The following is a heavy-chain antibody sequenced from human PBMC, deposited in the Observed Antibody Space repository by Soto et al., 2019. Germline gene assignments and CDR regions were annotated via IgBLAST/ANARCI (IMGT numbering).Heavy chain of an antibody. Sequence: PGGSLKLSCVVSGFTFSSHSMNWVRQAPGKGLEWLSYITSSSSATSYADSVKGRFTISRDNAKNSLYLQMNSLRDEDTAIYYCATSGGSCYGHLCYWGQGTLVTVSS. CDR1: GFTFSSHS. J-gene: IGHJ4*02. D-gene: IGHD2-15*01. V-gene: IGHV3-48*02. CDR3: ATSGGSCYGHLCY. CDR2: ITSSSSAT.